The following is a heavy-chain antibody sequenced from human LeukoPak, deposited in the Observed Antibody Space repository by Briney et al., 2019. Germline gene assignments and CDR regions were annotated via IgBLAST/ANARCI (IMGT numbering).Heavy chain of an antibody. Sequence: GGSLRLSCAASGFTFSSYAMSWVRQAPGKGLEWVSAISGSGGSTYYADSVEGRFTISRDNSKNTLYLQMNSLRAEDTAVYYCAKGGGITMIVVATDYWGQGTLVTVSS. CDR3: AKGGGITMIVVATDY. CDR2: ISGSGGST. D-gene: IGHD3-22*01. V-gene: IGHV3-23*01. J-gene: IGHJ4*02. CDR1: GFTFSSYA.